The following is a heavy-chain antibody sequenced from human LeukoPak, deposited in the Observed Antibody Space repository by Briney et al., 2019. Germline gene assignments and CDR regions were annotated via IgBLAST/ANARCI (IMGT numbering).Heavy chain of an antibody. CDR2: ISSSSSTI. J-gene: IGHJ4*02. CDR3: ARALWFGETFPAY. CDR1: GLTISSYS. V-gene: IGHV3-48*01. D-gene: IGHD3-10*01. Sequence: PGGSLRLSCAASGLTISSYSMNWVHQAPGKGLQWVSYISSSSSTIYYADSVKGRFTISRDNAKNSLYLQMNSLRAEDTAVYYCARALWFGETFPAYWGQGTLVTVSS.